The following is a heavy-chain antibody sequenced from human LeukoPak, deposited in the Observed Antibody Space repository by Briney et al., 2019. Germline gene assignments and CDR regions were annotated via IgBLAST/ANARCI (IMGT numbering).Heavy chain of an antibody. CDR2: IYSGGST. Sequence: GGSLRLSCAASGFTVSSNYMSWVRQAPGKGLEWVSVIYSGGSTYYADSVRGRFTISRDNSKNTLYLQMNSLRAEDTAVYYCARLLLSSYFDYWGQGTLVTVSS. D-gene: IGHD3-10*01. CDR3: ARLLLSSYFDY. CDR1: GFTVSSNY. J-gene: IGHJ4*02. V-gene: IGHV3-53*01.